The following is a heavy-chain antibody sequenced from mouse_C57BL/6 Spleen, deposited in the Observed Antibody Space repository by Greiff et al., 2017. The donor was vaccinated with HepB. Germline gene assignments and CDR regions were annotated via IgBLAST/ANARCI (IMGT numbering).Heavy chain of an antibody. J-gene: IGHJ1*03. CDR3: AREDRYYGTPYFDV. CDR2: INYDGSST. Sequence: VQVVESEGGLVQPGSSMKLSCTASGFTFSDYYMAWVRQVPEKGLEWVANINYDGSSTYYLDSLKSRFIISRDNAKNILYLQMSSLKSEDTATYYCAREDRYYGTPYFDVWGTGTTVTVSS. D-gene: IGHD1-1*01. CDR1: GFTFSDYY. V-gene: IGHV5-16*01.